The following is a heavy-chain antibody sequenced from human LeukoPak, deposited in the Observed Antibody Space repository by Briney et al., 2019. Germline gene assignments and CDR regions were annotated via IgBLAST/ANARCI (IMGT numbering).Heavy chain of an antibody. J-gene: IGHJ4*02. CDR1: GGSISSYY. Sequence: TSETLSLTCTVAGGSISSYYWSWIRQPPGKGLEWIGYIYYSGSTNYNPSLKNRVTISVDTSKNQFSLKLSSVTAADTAVYYCARIAAAAVDYWGQGTLVTVSS. CDR3: ARIAAAAVDY. CDR2: IYYSGST. V-gene: IGHV4-59*12. D-gene: IGHD6-13*01.